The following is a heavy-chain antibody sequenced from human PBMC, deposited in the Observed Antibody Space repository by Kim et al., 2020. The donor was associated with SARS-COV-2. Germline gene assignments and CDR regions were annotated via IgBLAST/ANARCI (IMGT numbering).Heavy chain of an antibody. J-gene: IGHJ4*02. CDR3: ARHARGSYHEGDY. Sequence: YSPAFQGQVTISADKSISTAYLQWSSLKASDTAMYYCARHARGSYHEGDYWGQGTLVTVSS. V-gene: IGHV5-51*01. D-gene: IGHD1-26*01.